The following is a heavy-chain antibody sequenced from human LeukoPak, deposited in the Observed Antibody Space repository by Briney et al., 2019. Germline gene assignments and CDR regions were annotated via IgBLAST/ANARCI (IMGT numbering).Heavy chain of an antibody. CDR3: AHRTRTTVTTWVVNAFDI. V-gene: IGHV2-5*02. D-gene: IGHD4-17*01. CDR2: IYWDDDK. Sequence: SGPTLVKPTQTLTLTCTFSGFSLSTSGVGVGWIRQPPGKALEWLALIYWDDDKRYSPSLKSRLTITKDTSKNQVVLTMTNMDPVDTATYYCAHRTRTTVTTWVVNAFDIWGQGTMVTVSS. CDR1: GFSLSTSGVG. J-gene: IGHJ3*02.